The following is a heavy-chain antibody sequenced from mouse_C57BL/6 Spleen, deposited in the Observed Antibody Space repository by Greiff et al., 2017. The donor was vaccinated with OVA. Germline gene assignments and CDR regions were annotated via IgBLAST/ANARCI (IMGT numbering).Heavy chain of an antibody. D-gene: IGHD2-4*01. J-gene: IGHJ4*01. CDR3: ARYDYDGGMDY. V-gene: IGHV7-3*01. CDR1: GFTFTDYY. CDR2: IRNKANGYTT. Sequence: EVKLMESGGGLVQPGGSLSLSCAASGFTFTDYYMSWVRQPPGKALEWLGFIRNKANGYTTEYSASVKGRFTISRDNSQSILYLQMNVLRAEASATYYCARYDYDGGMDYWGQGTSVTVSS.